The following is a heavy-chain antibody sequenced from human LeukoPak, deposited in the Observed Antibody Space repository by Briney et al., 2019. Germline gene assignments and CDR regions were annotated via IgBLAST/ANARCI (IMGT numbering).Heavy chain of an antibody. Sequence: ASVKLSCKAAGYILTGYYMHWVRQAPGQGLEWMGWINPNSGGTKYAQKFQGRVTMTRDTSITTAYMELSRLRSDDTAVYYCARLLVTTGDWGQGTLVTVSS. CDR1: GYILTGYY. V-gene: IGHV1-2*02. CDR3: ARLLVTTGD. J-gene: IGHJ4*02. CDR2: INPNSGGT. D-gene: IGHD4-11*01.